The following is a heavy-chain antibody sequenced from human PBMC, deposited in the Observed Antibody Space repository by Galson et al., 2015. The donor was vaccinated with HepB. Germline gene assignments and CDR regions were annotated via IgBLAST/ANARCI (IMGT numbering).Heavy chain of an antibody. CDR1: GFTFSSYE. CDR3: ARGNLTIFGVVIPRPMDY. CDR2: IKQDGSEK. J-gene: IGHJ4*02. D-gene: IGHD3-3*01. Sequence: SLRLSCAASGFTFSSYEMNWVRQAPGKGLEWVANIKQDGSEKYYVDSVKGRFTISRDNAKNSLYLQMNSLRAEDTAVYYCARGNLTIFGVVIPRPMDYWGQGTLVTVSS. V-gene: IGHV3-7*01.